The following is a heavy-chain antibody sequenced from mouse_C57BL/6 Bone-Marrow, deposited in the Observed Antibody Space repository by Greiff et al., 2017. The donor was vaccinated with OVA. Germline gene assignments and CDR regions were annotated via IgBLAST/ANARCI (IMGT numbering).Heavy chain of an antibody. D-gene: IGHD1-1*01. CDR3: ARGNYGSLFAY. Sequence: QVQLQQPGAELVRPGTSVKLSCKASGYTFTSYWMHWVKQRPGQGLEWIGVIDPSDSYTNYNQKFKGKATLTVDTSSSTAYMQLSSLTSEDSAVYDCARGNYGSLFAYWGQGTLVTVSA. V-gene: IGHV1-59*01. J-gene: IGHJ3*01. CDR2: IDPSDSYT. CDR1: GYTFTSYW.